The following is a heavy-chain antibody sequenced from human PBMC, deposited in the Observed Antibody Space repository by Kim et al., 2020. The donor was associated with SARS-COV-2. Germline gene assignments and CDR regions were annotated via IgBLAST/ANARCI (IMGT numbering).Heavy chain of an antibody. V-gene: IGHV3-74*01. J-gene: IGHJ6*02. CDR1: GFTFSSYW. CDR3: SRVHVPSSWDKVHGMDV. CDR2: ISEDGGGT. Sequence: GGSLRLSCAASGFTFSSYWMHWVRQSPGKGLVWVSRISEDGGGTTYADSVKGRFTISRDNAKNTLYLQMDSLRAEDTAVYYCSRVHVPSSWDKVHGMDVWGQGSTVTVPS. D-gene: IGHD5-12*01.